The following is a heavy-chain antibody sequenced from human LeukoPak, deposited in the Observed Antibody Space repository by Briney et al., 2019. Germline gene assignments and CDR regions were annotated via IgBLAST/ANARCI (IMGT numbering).Heavy chain of an antibody. V-gene: IGHV5-51*01. J-gene: IGHJ6*02. CDR2: INPGDSDT. D-gene: IGHD6-13*01. Sequence: GESPKISRKGSGYTFRNYWIVWVRQMPGKGLEWMGIINPGDSDTRYRPSFQGQVTISADESTTTSYLQCSSLKASDTAMYYCARHRAAGGSYYYGADVWGQGTTVTVSS. CDR3: ARHRAAGGSYYYGADV. CDR1: GYTFRNYW.